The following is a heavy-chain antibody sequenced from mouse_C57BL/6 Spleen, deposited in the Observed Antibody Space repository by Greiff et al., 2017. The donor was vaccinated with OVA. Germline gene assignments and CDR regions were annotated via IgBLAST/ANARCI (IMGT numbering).Heavy chain of an antibody. Sequence: EVKLMESGGGLVKPGGSLKLSCAASGFTFSSYAMSWVRQTPEKRLEWVATISDGGSYTYYPDNVKGRFTISRDNAKNNLYLQMSHLKSEDTAMYYCARDSSGYVAWFAYWGQGTLVTVSA. J-gene: IGHJ3*01. CDR1: GFTFSSYA. V-gene: IGHV5-4*01. CDR2: ISDGGSYT. D-gene: IGHD3-2*02. CDR3: ARDSSGYVAWFAY.